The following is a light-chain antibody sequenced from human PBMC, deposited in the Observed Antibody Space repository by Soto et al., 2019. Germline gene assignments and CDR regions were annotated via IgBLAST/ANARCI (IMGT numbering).Light chain of an antibody. Sequence: QSALTQPASVSGSPGQSITISCAGTSSDVGGYNYVSWYQQHPGKAPKLIIYEVSNRPSGVSHRFSGSKSGYTASLTISGLQAEDEVDYYCSSYTSSNTLAYVFGTGTKLTVL. CDR2: EVS. CDR3: SSYTSSNTLAYV. V-gene: IGLV2-14*01. CDR1: SSDVGGYNY. J-gene: IGLJ1*01.